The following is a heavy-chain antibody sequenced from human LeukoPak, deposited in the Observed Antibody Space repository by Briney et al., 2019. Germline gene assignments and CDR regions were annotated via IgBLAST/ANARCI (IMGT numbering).Heavy chain of an antibody. CDR2: MSGSGGST. CDR3: AKDQVHYYGSGSPFDY. J-gene: IGHJ4*02. V-gene: IGHV3-23*01. D-gene: IGHD3-10*01. CDR1: GITLSNYG. Sequence: GGSLRLSCTVSGITLSNYGMSWVRQAPGKGLEWVAGMSGSGGSTNYADSVKDRFTITRDNSKNTLYLQMNSLRAEDTAVYYCAKDQVHYYGSGSPFDYWGQGTLVTVSS.